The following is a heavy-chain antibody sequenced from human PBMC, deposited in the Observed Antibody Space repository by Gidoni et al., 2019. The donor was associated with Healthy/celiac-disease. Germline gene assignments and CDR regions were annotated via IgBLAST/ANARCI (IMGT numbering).Heavy chain of an antibody. J-gene: IGHJ3*02. V-gene: IGHV3-30*04. CDR1: GFPFRSYA. D-gene: IGHD1-26*01. CDR2: ISYDGSNK. Sequence: QVQLVESGGGVVQSGRSLILSCAASGFPFRSYAMHWVRQAPGKGLEWVAVISYDGSNKYYADSVKGRFTISRDNSKNTLYLQMNSLRAEDTAVYYCAREYLGGSYGDAFDIWGQGTMVTVSS. CDR3: AREYLGGSYGDAFDI.